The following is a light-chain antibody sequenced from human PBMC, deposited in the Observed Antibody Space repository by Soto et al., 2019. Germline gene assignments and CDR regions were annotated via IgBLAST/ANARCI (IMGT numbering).Light chain of an antibody. CDR2: TAS. V-gene: IGKV1-39*01. CDR1: QTIGNY. J-gene: IGKJ2*01. CDR3: HQSYSPPYT. Sequence: DMQMTQSPSSLSASVGDRVTITCRASQTIGNYLNWYQHKPGKAPKLLIYTASSLQIGVPSRFSGSGSGTDFNLTISSLQSEDFATYYCHQSYSPPYTFGQGTKLEIK.